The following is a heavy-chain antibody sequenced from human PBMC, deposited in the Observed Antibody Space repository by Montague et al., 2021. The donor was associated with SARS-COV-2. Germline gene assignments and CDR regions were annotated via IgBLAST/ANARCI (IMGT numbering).Heavy chain of an antibody. Sequence: SETLFLTCTVSGGTVRDYYWNWIRQTPGKGLEWIGYIFYNGYTKYNPSLESRVTLSVDTPGNQFFLSLRSVTASDTATYFCARHSVSEDGTFYRSYFDPWGQGAQVIVSS. J-gene: IGHJ5*02. CDR1: GGTVRDYY. CDR2: IFYNGYT. CDR3: ARHSVSEDGTFYRSYFDP. D-gene: IGHD1-1*01. V-gene: IGHV4-59*08.